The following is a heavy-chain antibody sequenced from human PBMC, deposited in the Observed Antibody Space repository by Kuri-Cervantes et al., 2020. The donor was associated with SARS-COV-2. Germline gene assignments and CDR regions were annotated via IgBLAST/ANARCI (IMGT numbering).Heavy chain of an antibody. Sequence: SETLSLTCAVYGGSFSGYYWSWIRQPPGKGLEWIGEINHSGSTNYNPSLKSRVTIPVDTSKNQFSLKLSSVTAADTAVYYCAVFVVPAARGFDYWGQGTLVTVSS. V-gene: IGHV4-34*01. J-gene: IGHJ4*02. CDR1: GGSFSGYY. CDR2: INHSGST. D-gene: IGHD2-2*01. CDR3: AVFVVPAARGFDY.